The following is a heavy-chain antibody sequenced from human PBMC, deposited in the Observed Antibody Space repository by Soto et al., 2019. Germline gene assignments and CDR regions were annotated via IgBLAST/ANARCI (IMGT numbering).Heavy chain of an antibody. CDR1: GYTFTSYH. J-gene: IGHJ4*02. V-gene: IGHV1-18*01. CDR2: ISAYNTNT. Sequence: QVQLVQSGAEVKKPGAWVKVSCKTSGYTFTSYHISWVRQAPGQGLEWMGWISAYNTNTNYAQKFQGRVTMTTDTLTSTVYMELRSLRSDDTAVYYCARDTPPPYYWGQGTLVTVSS. CDR3: ARDTPPPYY.